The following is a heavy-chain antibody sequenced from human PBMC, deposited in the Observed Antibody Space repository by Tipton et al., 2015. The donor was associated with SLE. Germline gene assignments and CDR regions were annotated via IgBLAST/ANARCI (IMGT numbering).Heavy chain of an antibody. CDR1: GFTFSSYG. V-gene: IGHV3-30*02. Sequence: GSLRLSCAASGFTFSSYGMHWVRQAPGKGLEWVAFIRYDGSNKYYADSVKGRFTISRDNSKNTLYLQMNSLRAEDTAVYYCARDPANWGANFDYWGQGTLVTVSS. CDR2: IRYDGSNK. CDR3: ARDPANWGANFDY. D-gene: IGHD7-27*01. J-gene: IGHJ4*02.